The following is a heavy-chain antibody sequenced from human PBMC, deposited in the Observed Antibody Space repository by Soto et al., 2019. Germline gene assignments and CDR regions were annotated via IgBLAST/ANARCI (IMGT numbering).Heavy chain of an antibody. V-gene: IGHV3-23*01. CDR3: AKGYGAYATNPGDY. Sequence: EVPLLESGGGLVQPGGSLRLSCAASGFSFSNYGMSWVRQSPRKGLEWVSAINGGGTYTYYTDSVKGQFTISRDNSKNTLYLQMNSLRADDTAVYYCAKGYGAYATNPGDYWGQGTLVTVSS. D-gene: IGHD5-12*01. CDR1: GFSFSNYG. J-gene: IGHJ4*02. CDR2: INGGGTYT.